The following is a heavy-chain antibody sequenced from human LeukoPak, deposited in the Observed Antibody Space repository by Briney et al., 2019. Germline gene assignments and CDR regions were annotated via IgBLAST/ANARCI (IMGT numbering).Heavy chain of an antibody. CDR1: GYSISSGYY. CDR2: IYHSGST. CDR3: ARHGECSGGSCYSLVYFDY. Sequence: SETLSLTCAVSGYSISSGYYWGWIRQPPGKGLEWIGSIYHSGSTYYNPSLKSRVTISVDTSKNQFSLKLSSVIAADTAVYYCARHGECSGGSCYSLVYFDYWGQGTLVTVSS. D-gene: IGHD2-15*01. V-gene: IGHV4-38-2*01. J-gene: IGHJ4*02.